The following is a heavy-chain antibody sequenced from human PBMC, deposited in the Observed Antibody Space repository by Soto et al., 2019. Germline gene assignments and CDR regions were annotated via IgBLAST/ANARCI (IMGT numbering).Heavy chain of an antibody. CDR3: PRVPGP. D-gene: IGHD7-27*01. CDR2: IYHSGST. Sequence: SETLCLPWGASGGSISSGGYSWSWIRQPPGKGLEWIGYIYHSGSTYYNPSLKSRVTISVDRSKNPFPLKLSSVTAAATAVSYCPRVPGPWAQGTLVTVS. J-gene: IGHJ5*02. CDR1: GGSISSGGYS. V-gene: IGHV4-30-2*01.